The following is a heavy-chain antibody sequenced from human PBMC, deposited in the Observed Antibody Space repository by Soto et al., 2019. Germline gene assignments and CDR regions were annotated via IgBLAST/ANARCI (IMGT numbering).Heavy chain of an antibody. Sequence: GGSLRLSCAASGFTFSSYAMSWVRQAPGKGLEWVSAISGSGGSTFYADSVKGRFTISRDNSKNTLYLQMNSLRAEDTAVYYCTKGTVGATYYYGMDVWGHGTTVTVSS. D-gene: IGHD1-26*01. CDR1: GFTFSSYA. J-gene: IGHJ6*02. CDR2: ISGSGGST. CDR3: TKGTVGATYYYGMDV. V-gene: IGHV3-23*01.